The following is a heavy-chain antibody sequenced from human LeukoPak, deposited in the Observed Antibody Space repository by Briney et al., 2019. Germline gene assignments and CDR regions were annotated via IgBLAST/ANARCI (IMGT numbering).Heavy chain of an antibody. D-gene: IGHD4-17*01. CDR2: INPSGGST. CDR1: GHTFTSYY. V-gene: IGHV1-46*01. CDR3: ARDLKVAATPPATVTTLDY. Sequence: ASVKVSCKASGHTFTSYYMHWVRQAPGQGLEWMGIINPSGGSTSYAQKFQGRVTMTRDTSTSTVYMELSSLRSEDTAVYYCARDLKVAATPPATVTTLDYWGQGTLVTVSS. J-gene: IGHJ4*02.